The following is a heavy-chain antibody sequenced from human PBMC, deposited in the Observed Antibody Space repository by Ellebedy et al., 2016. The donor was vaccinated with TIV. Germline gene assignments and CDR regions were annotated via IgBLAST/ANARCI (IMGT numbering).Heavy chain of an antibody. D-gene: IGHD4-17*01. Sequence: PGGSLRLSCAASGFTFSGYVMSWVRQAPGKGLEWVSYISSSGSPIHYADSVKGRFSISRDNVKNSLYLQMNSLRDEDTAVYYCARDENYGAEVIDYWGQGTLVTVSS. CDR3: ARDENYGAEVIDY. V-gene: IGHV3-48*02. CDR1: GFTFSGYV. CDR2: ISSSGSPI. J-gene: IGHJ4*02.